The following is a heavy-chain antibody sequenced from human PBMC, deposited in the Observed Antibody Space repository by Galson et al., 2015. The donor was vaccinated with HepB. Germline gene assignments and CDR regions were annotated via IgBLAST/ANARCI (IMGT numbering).Heavy chain of an antibody. J-gene: IGHJ4*02. Sequence: SLRLSCAASGFTFSSYSMNWVRQAPGKGLEWVSSISSSSSYIYYADSVKGRFTISRDNAKNSLYLQMNSLRAEDTAVYYCARDLAPHYCGSGSSIPFDYWGQGTLVTVSS. CDR2: ISSSSSYI. CDR3: ARDLAPHYCGSGSSIPFDY. V-gene: IGHV3-21*01. D-gene: IGHD3-10*01. CDR1: GFTFSSYS.